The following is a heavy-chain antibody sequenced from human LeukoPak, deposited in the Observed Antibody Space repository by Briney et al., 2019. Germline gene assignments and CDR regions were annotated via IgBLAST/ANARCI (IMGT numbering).Heavy chain of an antibody. Sequence: ASVKVSCKASGGTFSSYAISWVRQAPGQGLEWMGGIIPIFGTANYAQKFQGRVTITADKSTSTAYMELSSLRSEDTAVYYCAGDGTVDGRYDYWGQGTLFTVSS. CDR1: GGTFSSYA. J-gene: IGHJ4*02. CDR3: AGDGTVDGRYDY. D-gene: IGHD6-19*01. V-gene: IGHV1-69*06. CDR2: IIPIFGTA.